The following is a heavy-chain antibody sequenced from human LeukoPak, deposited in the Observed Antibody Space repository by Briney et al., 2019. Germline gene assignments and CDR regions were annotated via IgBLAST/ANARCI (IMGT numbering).Heavy chain of an antibody. CDR3: AKDIGVYGDYEGDAFDI. CDR2: ISWNSGRI. V-gene: IGHV3-9*01. Sequence: GRSLRLSCAASGFTFGDYAMHWVRQAPGKGLEWVSGISWNSGRIGYADSVKGRFTISRDNAKNFPYLQMNSLRAEDTALYYCAKDIGVYGDYEGDAFDIWGQGTMVIVSS. D-gene: IGHD4-17*01. CDR1: GFTFGDYA. J-gene: IGHJ3*02.